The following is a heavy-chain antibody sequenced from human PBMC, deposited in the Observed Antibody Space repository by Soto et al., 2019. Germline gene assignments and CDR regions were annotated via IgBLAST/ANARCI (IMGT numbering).Heavy chain of an antibody. CDR3: AHYSLVVPLPGWFDP. J-gene: IGHJ5*02. CDR1: GFSLSTSGVG. D-gene: IGHD2-2*01. V-gene: IGHV2-5*02. CDR2: IYWDDDK. Sequence: ITLKESGPTLVKPTQTLTLTCTFSGFSLSTSGVGVGWIRQPPGKALEWLALIYWDDDKRYSPSLKSRLTITKDTSKNQVVLTMTNMDPVVTATYYCAHYSLVVPLPGWFDPWGQGTLVTVSS.